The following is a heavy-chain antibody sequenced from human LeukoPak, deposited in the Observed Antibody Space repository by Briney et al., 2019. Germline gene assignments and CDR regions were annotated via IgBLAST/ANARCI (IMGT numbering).Heavy chain of an antibody. Sequence: ASVKVSCKASGYTFTGYYMHWVRQAPGQGLEWMGWINPNSGGTNYAQKFQGRVTMTRDTSISTAYMELSRLRSDDTAVYYCARCHGSSCPAGFDYWGRGTLVTVSS. J-gene: IGHJ4*02. CDR2: INPNSGGT. CDR1: GYTFTGYY. D-gene: IGHD6-13*01. CDR3: ARCHGSSCPAGFDY. V-gene: IGHV1-2*02.